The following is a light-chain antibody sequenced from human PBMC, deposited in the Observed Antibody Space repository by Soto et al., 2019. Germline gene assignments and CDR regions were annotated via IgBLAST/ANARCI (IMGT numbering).Light chain of an antibody. CDR2: GAS. V-gene: IGKV3-15*01. CDR3: QQYNNWPRT. CDR1: KSVSSN. J-gene: IGKJ1*01. Sequence: EIVMTQSPATLSVSPGERATLSCRASKSVSSNLAWYQQKPGQAPRLLIYGASTRATGIPATFSGSGSGTEFTLTISGLQSEDFAVYYCQQYNNWPRTFGQGTKVEIK.